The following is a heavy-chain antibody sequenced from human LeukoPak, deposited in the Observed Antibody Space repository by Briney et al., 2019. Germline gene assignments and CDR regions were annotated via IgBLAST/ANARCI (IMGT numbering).Heavy chain of an antibody. CDR3: ARVRSDGSGTI. CDR1: GGSISSGDYY. V-gene: IGHV4-30-4*08. J-gene: IGHJ3*02. D-gene: IGHD3-10*01. Sequence: PSQTLSLTCTVSGGSISSGDYYWSWIRQPPGKGLEWIGYIHYSGRTYYNPSLKSRFPISVDTSKNQFSLKLSSVTAADTAVYFCARVRSDGSGTIWGQGTMATVSS. CDR2: IHYSGRT.